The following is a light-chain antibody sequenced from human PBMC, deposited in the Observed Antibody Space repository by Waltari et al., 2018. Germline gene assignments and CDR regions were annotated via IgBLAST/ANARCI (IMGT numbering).Light chain of an antibody. CDR2: GAS. CDR3: QHYGSASMYT. J-gene: IGKJ2*01. V-gene: IGKV3-20*01. Sequence: EIVLTQSPGTLSLSPGERATLSCRASQSINSSYLAWYQQKPGQAPRPLNYGASSRATGIPDRFSGSGSGTDFTLIISRLEPEDFAVYYCQHYGSASMYTFGQGTKLEIK. CDR1: QSINSSY.